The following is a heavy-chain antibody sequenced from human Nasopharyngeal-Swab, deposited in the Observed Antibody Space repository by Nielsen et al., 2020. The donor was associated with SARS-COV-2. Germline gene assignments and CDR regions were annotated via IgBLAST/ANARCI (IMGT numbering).Heavy chain of an antibody. V-gene: IGHV4-59*01. D-gene: IGHD6-6*01. CDR3: ARSKAAHNWFDP. J-gene: IGHJ5*02. Sequence: SETLSLTCTVSGGSISSYYWSWIRQPPGKGLEWIGYIYYSRSTNYNPSLKSRVTISVDTSKNQFSLKLSSVTAADTAVYYCARSKAAHNWFDPWGQGTLVTVSS. CDR1: GGSISSYY. CDR2: IYYSRST.